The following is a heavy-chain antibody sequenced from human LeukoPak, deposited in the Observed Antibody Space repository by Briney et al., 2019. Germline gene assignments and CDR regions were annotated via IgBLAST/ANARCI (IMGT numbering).Heavy chain of an antibody. CDR3: ARGAGGRYPFDY. V-gene: IGHV3-7*01. Sequence: PGGSLRLSCAASGFTFSSYWMRWARQAPGKGLEWVANIKQDGSEKYYVDSVKGRFTISRDNAKNSLYLQMNSLRAEDTAVYYCARGAGGRYPFDYWGQGTLVTVSS. CDR2: IKQDGSEK. CDR1: GFTFSSYW. J-gene: IGHJ4*02. D-gene: IGHD1-26*01.